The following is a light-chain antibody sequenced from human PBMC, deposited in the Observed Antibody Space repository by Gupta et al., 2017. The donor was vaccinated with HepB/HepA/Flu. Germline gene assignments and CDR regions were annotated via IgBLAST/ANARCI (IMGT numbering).Light chain of an antibody. J-gene: IGLJ3*02. Sequence: SALTPPCSVSVSPGQSVTISCTGTSSDVGVYDYVSWYQQHPGKAPKLIIYDGSKRPAGVPDRFSGSKSGNTDSLTISGLQAEDEADHYCCSYAGSYTWVFGGGTKLTVL. CDR1: SSDVGVYDY. V-gene: IGLV2-11*01. CDR3: CSYAGSYTWV. CDR2: DGS.